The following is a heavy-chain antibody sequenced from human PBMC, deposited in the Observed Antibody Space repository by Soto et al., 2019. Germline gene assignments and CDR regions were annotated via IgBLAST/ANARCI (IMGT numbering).Heavy chain of an antibody. V-gene: IGHV1-69*14. J-gene: IGHJ4*02. CDR1: GGTFSSYA. Sequence: QVQLVQSGAEVKKPGSSVKVSCKASGGTFSSYAIDWVRQAPGQGLEWMGGIIPFFGTADYAQKFQGRGKIPADKSTSTTSMELSSLRSEDTAVYYCARGQTGGGWGYCFDYWGQGTLVTVSS. CDR2: IIPFFGTA. CDR3: ARGQTGGGWGYCFDY. D-gene: IGHD3-16*01.